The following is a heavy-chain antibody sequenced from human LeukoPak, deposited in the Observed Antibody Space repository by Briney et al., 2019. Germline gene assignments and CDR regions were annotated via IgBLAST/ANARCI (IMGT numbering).Heavy chain of an antibody. CDR3: ARGVQDYDILTGYYNFPYYFDY. D-gene: IGHD3-9*01. CDR2: ISAYNGNT. J-gene: IGHJ4*02. CDR1: GYTFTSYG. V-gene: IGHV1-18*01. Sequence: ASVEVSCKASGYTFTSYGISWVRQAPGQGLEWMGWISAYNGNTNYAQKLQGRVTMTTDTSTSTAYMELRSLRSDDTAVYYCARGVQDYDILTGYYNFPYYFDYWGQGTLVTVSS.